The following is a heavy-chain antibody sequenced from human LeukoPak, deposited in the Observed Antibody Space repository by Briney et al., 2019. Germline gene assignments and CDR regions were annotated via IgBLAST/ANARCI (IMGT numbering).Heavy chain of an antibody. CDR2: ISYDGSNK. CDR3: ASYGMDV. V-gene: IGHV3-30-3*01. Sequence: PGGSLRLSCAASGFSFSSYAMHWVRQAPGKGQEWVAVISYDGSNKYYADSVKGRFTISRDNSKNTLYLQMNSLRAEDTAVYYCASYGMDVWGQGTTVTVSS. J-gene: IGHJ6*02. CDR1: GFSFSSYA.